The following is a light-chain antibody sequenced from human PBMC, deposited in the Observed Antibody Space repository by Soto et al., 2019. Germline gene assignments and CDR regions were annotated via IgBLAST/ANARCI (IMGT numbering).Light chain of an antibody. CDR1: QSVSRY. J-gene: IGKJ5*01. CDR3: QQRSNWPT. CDR2: DAS. Sequence: EIVLTQSPATLSLSPGERATLSCRASQSVSRYLAWYQQRPGQAPRLLIYDASRRATDIPARFAGSGSGTDFALTISSLEPEDFAVYYCQQRSNWPTFGQGTRLEIK. V-gene: IGKV3-11*01.